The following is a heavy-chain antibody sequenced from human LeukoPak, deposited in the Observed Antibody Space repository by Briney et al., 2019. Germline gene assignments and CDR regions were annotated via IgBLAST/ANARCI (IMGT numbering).Heavy chain of an antibody. CDR1: GYNFITSR. Sequence: GESLKISCKGSGYNFITSRIGCVRQMPGKGLEWLGIIYPGGSDSRYRPSFQGQVTISADKSISTAYLQWSTLKASDTATYYCARPSGTYNRFDYWGEGTLVTVSS. CDR3: ARPSGTYNRFDY. D-gene: IGHD1-26*01. CDR2: IYPGGSDS. J-gene: IGHJ4*02. V-gene: IGHV5-51*01.